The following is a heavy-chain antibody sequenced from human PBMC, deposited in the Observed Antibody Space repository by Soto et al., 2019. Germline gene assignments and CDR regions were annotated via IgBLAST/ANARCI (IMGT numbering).Heavy chain of an antibody. CDR3: ARDRFRVTTVESNWFDP. CDR1: GFTFSDYY. D-gene: IGHD4-17*01. Sequence: EGSLRLSCAASGFTFSDYYMSWIRQAPGKGLEWVSYISSSGSTIYYADSVKGRFTISRDNAKNSLYLQMNSLRAEDTAVYYCARDRFRVTTVESNWFDPWGQGTLVTVSS. CDR2: ISSSGSTI. V-gene: IGHV3-11*01. J-gene: IGHJ5*02.